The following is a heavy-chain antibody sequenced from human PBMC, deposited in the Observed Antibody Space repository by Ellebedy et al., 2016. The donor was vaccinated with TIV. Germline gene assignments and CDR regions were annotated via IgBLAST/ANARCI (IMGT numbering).Heavy chain of an antibody. CDR2: IRSKAYGGTT. CDR3: TRYPNRWGYSLAFDI. V-gene: IGHV3-49*03. Sequence: GESLKISCTASGFTFGDYAMSWFRQAPGKGLEWVGFIRSKAYGGTTEYAASVKGRFTISRDDSKSIAYLKMNSLKTEDTAVYYCTRYPNRWGYSLAFDIWGQGTMVTVSS. D-gene: IGHD2-15*01. CDR1: GFTFGDYA. J-gene: IGHJ3*02.